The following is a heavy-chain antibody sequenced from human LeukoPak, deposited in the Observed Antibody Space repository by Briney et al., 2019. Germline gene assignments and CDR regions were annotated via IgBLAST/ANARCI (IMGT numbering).Heavy chain of an antibody. J-gene: IGHJ4*02. Sequence: ASVKVSCKASGYTFTSYGISWVRQAPGQGLEWMGWISAYNGNTNYAQKLQGRVTMTTDTSTSTAYMELRSLRSDDTAVYYCERDRKYYYDSSGYYPFDYWGRGTLVTVSS. V-gene: IGHV1-18*01. CDR1: GYTFTSYG. CDR2: ISAYNGNT. D-gene: IGHD3-22*01. CDR3: ERDRKYYYDSSGYYPFDY.